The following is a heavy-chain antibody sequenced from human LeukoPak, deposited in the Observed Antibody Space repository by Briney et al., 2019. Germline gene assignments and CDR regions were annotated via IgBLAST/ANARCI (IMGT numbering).Heavy chain of an antibody. Sequence: PSETLSLTCTVSGGSISSSSYYWGWIRQPPGKGLEWIGSIYYSGSTYYNPSLKSRVTISVDTSKNQFSLKLSSVTAADTAVYYCASGGGSSKKPRRWFDPWGQGTLVTVSS. CDR3: ASGGGSSKKPRRWFDP. J-gene: IGHJ5*02. V-gene: IGHV4-39*07. CDR2: IYYSGST. CDR1: GGSISSSSYY. D-gene: IGHD6-6*01.